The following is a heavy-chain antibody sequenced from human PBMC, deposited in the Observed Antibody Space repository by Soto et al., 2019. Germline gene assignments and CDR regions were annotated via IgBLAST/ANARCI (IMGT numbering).Heavy chain of an antibody. D-gene: IGHD6-19*01. CDR1: GYTFTSYY. V-gene: IGHV1-46*01. J-gene: IGHJ6*02. CDR2: INPSGGST. Sequence: ASVKVSCKASGYTFTSYYMHWVRQAPGQGLEWMGTINPSGGSTSYAQKFQGRVTMTRDTSTSTVYMELSSLRSEDTAVYYCARSIAVAADDYYYYGMDVWGQGTTVTVSS. CDR3: ARSIAVAADDYYYYGMDV.